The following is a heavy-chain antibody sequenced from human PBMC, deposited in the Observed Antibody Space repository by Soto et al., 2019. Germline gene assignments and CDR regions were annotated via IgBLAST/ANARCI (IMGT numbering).Heavy chain of an antibody. Sequence: SETLSLTCAVSGASITGSFFWSWIRQPAGKGLEWIGRFYLSGTTNYNPSLMSRVTMSADVSKNQFSLRLTSVTAADTALYYCARGMTPPGASAWYYFDSWGQGTLVTVSS. CDR3: ARGMTPPGASAWYYFDS. V-gene: IGHV4-4*07. D-gene: IGHD2-8*02. CDR2: FYLSGTT. J-gene: IGHJ4*02. CDR1: GASITGSFF.